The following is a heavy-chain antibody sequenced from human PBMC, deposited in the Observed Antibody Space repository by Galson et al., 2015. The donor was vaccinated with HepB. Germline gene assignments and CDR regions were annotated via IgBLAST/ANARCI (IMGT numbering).Heavy chain of an antibody. J-gene: IGHJ6*02. CDR2: ISYDGSNK. V-gene: IGHV3-30*03. D-gene: IGHD1-26*01. CDR1: GFTFSSYG. Sequence: GFTFSSYGMHWVRQAPGKGLEWVAVISYDGSNKYYADSVKGRFTISRDNSKNTLYLQMNSLRAEDTAVYYCASSGSYPSLDYYYYGMDVWGQGTTVTVSS. CDR3: ASSGSYPSLDYYYYGMDV.